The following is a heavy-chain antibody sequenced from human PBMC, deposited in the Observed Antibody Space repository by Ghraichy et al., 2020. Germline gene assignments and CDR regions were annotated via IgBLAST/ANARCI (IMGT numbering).Heavy chain of an antibody. Sequence: ASVKVSCKASGYTFTSYGISWVRQAPGQGLEWMGWISAYNGNTNYAQKLQGRVTMTTDTSTSTAYMELRSLRSDDTAVYYCARDLASLSRHPYYYDSSGFWSYGMDVWGQGTTVTVSS. D-gene: IGHD3-22*01. CDR2: ISAYNGNT. J-gene: IGHJ6*02. V-gene: IGHV1-18*01. CDR3: ARDLASLSRHPYYYDSSGFWSYGMDV. CDR1: GYTFTSYG.